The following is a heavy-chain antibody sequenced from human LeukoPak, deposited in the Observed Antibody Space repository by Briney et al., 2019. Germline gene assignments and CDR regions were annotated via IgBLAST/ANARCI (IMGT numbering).Heavy chain of an antibody. D-gene: IGHD3-3*01. Sequence: ASVKVSCKVSGYTLTELCMHWVRQAPGKGLEWMGNFDPGDAETIYAQKFQGRLTMTEDRSTDTAYMELSSLRSEDTAVYYCATGKRFNDAFDIWGQGTLVTVSS. CDR1: GYTLTELC. CDR3: ATGKRFNDAFDI. V-gene: IGHV1-24*01. CDR2: FDPGDAET. J-gene: IGHJ3*02.